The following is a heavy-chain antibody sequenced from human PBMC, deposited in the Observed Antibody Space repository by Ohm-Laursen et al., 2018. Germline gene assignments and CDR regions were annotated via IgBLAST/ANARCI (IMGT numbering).Heavy chain of an antibody. CDR2: INSSGGST. J-gene: IGHJ4*02. D-gene: IGHD5-12*01. Sequence: SVKVSCKASGYTFTSYYMHWVRQAPGQGLEWMGIINSSGGSTSYAQKFQGRVTMTRDTSTSTVYMELSSLRSEDTAVYYCARDAGSGYDLGDYWGQGTLVTVSS. V-gene: IGHV1-46*01. CDR3: ARDAGSGYDLGDY. CDR1: GYTFTSYY.